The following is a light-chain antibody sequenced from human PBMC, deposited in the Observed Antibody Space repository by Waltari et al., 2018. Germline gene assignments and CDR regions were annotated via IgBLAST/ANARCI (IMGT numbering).Light chain of an antibody. CDR3: QNHERLPAT. Sequence: VLTQSPGTLSLSPGERATLSCRASQSISKYLVWYQQTPGQAPRLLMYAASTRATGIPDRFSGSGCGTDFSLTISRLEPEDFAVYYCQNHERLPATFGQGTKVEIK. J-gene: IGKJ1*01. CDR1: QSISKY. V-gene: IGKV3-20*01. CDR2: AAS.